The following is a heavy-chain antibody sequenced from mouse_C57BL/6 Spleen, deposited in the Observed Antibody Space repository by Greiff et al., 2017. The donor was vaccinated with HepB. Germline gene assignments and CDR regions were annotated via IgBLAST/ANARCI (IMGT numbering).Heavy chain of an antibody. CDR2: ISSGSSTI. CDR1: GFTFSDYG. CDR3: ARWKDGYDYFDY. J-gene: IGHJ2*01. D-gene: IGHD2-2*01. V-gene: IGHV5-17*01. Sequence: DVQRVESGGGLVKPGGSLKLSCAASGFTFSDYGMHWVRQAPEKGLEWVAYISSGSSTIYYADTVKGRFTISRDNAKNTLFLQMTSLRSEDTAMYYCARWKDGYDYFDYWGQGTTLTVSS.